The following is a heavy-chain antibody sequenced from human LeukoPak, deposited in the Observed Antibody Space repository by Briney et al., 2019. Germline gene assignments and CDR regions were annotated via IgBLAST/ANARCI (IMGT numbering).Heavy chain of an antibody. D-gene: IGHD5-12*01. CDR1: GFTFSSYW. Sequence: GGSLRLSCAASGFTFSSYWMSWVRQAPGKGLDWVANIKQDGSEKYYVDSVKGRFTISRDNAKNSLYLQMNSLRAEDTAVYYCAREGDSGYDSFFDYWGQGTLVTVSS. CDR2: IKQDGSEK. J-gene: IGHJ4*02. V-gene: IGHV3-7*03. CDR3: AREGDSGYDSFFDY.